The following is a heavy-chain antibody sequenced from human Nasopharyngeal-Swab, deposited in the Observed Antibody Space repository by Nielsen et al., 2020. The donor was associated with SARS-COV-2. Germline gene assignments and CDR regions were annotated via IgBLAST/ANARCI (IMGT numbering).Heavy chain of an antibody. V-gene: IGHV3-21*06. CDR3: ARDQNGY. CDR2: ITTSSSYI. D-gene: IGHD2-8*01. CDR1: GFTFDDYA. Sequence: GESLKISCAASGFTFDDYAMHWVRQAPGKGLEWVSSITTSSSYIYYADSVKGRFTIFRDNAKNSLYLQMNSLRAEDTAVYYCARDQNGYWGQGILVTVSS. J-gene: IGHJ4*02.